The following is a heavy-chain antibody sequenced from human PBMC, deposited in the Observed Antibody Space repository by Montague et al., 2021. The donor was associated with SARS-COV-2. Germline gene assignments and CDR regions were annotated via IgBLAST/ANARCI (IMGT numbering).Heavy chain of an antibody. D-gene: IGHD1-26*01. CDR1: GGSIGSHY. CDR2: IYYTWIT. Sequence: SETLSLTCTVSGGSIGSHYWSWIRLPPGQGMERVGHIYYTWITNNKSSLTSRVTIPVDTSKTQHSLTLDSVTAADTAVYYCARGSGSASATWFDPWGQGTLVTVSS. J-gene: IGHJ5*02. V-gene: IGHV4-59*11. CDR3: ARGSGSASATWFDP.